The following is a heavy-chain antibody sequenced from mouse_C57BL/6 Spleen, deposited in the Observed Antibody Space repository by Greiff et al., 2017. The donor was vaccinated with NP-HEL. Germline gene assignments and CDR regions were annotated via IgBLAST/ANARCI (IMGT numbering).Heavy chain of an antibody. V-gene: IGHV1-42*01. D-gene: IGHD1-1*02. CDR1: GYSFTGYY. CDR3: ARGGGVYFDV. CDR2: INPSTGGT. Sequence: EVQLQQSGPELVKPGASVKISCKASGYSFTGYYMNWVKQSPEKSLEWIGEINPSTGGTTYNQKFKAKATLTVDKSSSTAYMQLKSLTSEDSAVYYCARGGGVYFDVWGTGTTVTVSS. J-gene: IGHJ1*03.